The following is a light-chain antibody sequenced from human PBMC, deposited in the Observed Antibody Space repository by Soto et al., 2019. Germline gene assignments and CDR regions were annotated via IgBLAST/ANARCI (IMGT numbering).Light chain of an antibody. CDR3: RSFTTINTWV. J-gene: IGLJ3*02. Sequence: QSALTQPASVSGSPGQSITISCTGSSRDVGGYNFVSWYQQHPGKAPKLIIFEVTDRPSGVSDRFSGSKSGNTASLTISGLQPEDEADYYCRSFTTINTWVFGGGTKLTVL. CDR1: SRDVGGYNF. V-gene: IGLV2-14*01. CDR2: EVT.